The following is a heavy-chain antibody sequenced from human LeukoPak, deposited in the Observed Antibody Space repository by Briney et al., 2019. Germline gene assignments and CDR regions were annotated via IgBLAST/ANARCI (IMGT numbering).Heavy chain of an antibody. CDR2: IYYSGST. CDR1: GFTFSNYK. D-gene: IGHD3-9*01. J-gene: IGHJ6*02. Sequence: SGGSLRLSCAASGFTFSNYKMNWVRQPPGKGLEWIGSIYYSGSTYYNPSLKSRVTISVDTSKNQFSLKLSSVTAADTAVYYCAGHASYYDILTGYEYYYYGMDVWGQGTTVTVSS. V-gene: IGHV4-39*01. CDR3: AGHASYYDILTGYEYYYYGMDV.